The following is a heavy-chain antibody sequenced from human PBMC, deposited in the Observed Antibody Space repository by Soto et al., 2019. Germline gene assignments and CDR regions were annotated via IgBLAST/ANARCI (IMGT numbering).Heavy chain of an antibody. CDR1: GFSFSSYW. D-gene: IGHD3-22*01. Sequence: QLVESGGTLVQPGGSLRLSCAASGFSFSSYWMSWVRQAPGGGVGWVANIEHDGSDTYYVGSVKGRFTVSRDNAKNFLYLQMNSLRVEDTAVYYCARERHYYDRSGYQGYWGQGTLVTVSS. CDR2: IEHDGSDT. J-gene: IGHJ4*02. CDR3: ARERHYYDRSGYQGY. V-gene: IGHV3-7*01.